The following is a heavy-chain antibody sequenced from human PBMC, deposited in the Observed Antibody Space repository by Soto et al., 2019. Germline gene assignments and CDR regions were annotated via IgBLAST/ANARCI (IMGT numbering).Heavy chain of an antibody. J-gene: IGHJ4*02. V-gene: IGHV1-18*01. CDR3: ARDRQYYYDSSGSYFDY. D-gene: IGHD3-22*01. CDR1: GYTFTSYG. Sequence: QVQLVQSGAEVKKPGASVKVSCKASGYTFTSYGISWVRQAPGQGLEWMGWISAYNGNTNYAQKLQGRVTMTTDTSTRTAYMELRSLRSDDTAVYYCARDRQYYYDSSGSYFDYWGQGTLVTVSS. CDR2: ISAYNGNT.